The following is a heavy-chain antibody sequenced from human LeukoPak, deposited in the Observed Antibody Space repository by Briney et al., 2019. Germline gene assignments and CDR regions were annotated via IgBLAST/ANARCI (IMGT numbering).Heavy chain of an antibody. Sequence: SQTLSLTCAVSGASISSDAYSWSWIPQPPGQGLEWIGYIYHSGSNSYNPSLKSRVTISVDRSKNLLSLGLSSVTAADTAVYYCAGEHSGGFRFDYWGQGTLVTVSS. CDR2: IYHSGSN. D-gene: IGHD6-19*01. CDR3: AGEHSGGFRFDY. CDR1: GASISSDAYS. V-gene: IGHV4-30-2*01. J-gene: IGHJ4*02.